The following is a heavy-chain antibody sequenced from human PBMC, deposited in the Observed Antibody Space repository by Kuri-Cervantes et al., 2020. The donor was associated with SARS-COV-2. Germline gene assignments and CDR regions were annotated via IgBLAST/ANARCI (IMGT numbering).Heavy chain of an antibody. J-gene: IGHJ4*02. CDR2: VSGSGVST. CDR3: AKDLISASYFGSGSPDY. CDR1: GFTFSSHA. V-gene: IGHV3-23*01. D-gene: IGHD3-10*01. Sequence: GESLKISCTASGFTFSSHAMSWVRQAPGKGLEWVSTVSGSGVSTYYADSVKGRFTISRDNSASTMFLQMNSLRAEDTALYFCAKDLISASYFGSGSPDYWGQGTLVTVSS.